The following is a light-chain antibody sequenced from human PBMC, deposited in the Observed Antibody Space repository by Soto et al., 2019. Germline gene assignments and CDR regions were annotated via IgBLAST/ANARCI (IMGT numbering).Light chain of an antibody. CDR1: SSDVGAYNY. V-gene: IGLV2-14*01. CDR3: TSFTSSSTYV. J-gene: IGLJ1*01. Sequence: QSALTQPASVSESPGQSITISCTGPSSDVGAYNYVSWYQQHPDKAPKLMIYDVNNRPSGVSDRFSGSKSGNTASLTISGLQAEDEADYYCTSFTSSSTYVLGTGTKVTVL. CDR2: DVN.